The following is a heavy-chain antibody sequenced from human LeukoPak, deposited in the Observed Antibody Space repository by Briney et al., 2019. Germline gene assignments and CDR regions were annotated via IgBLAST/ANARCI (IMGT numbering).Heavy chain of an antibody. CDR1: GFSFNTYW. D-gene: IGHD1-26*01. Sequence: GGSLRLSCAASGFSFNTYWMHWVRQVPGKGLVWVSRSNEDGTVTNYADSVKGRFTISRDKNTLFLQMNSLRVEDTAIYYCARDLGGRAGYWGQGSLVTVSS. CDR3: ARDLGGRAGY. CDR2: SNEDGTVT. V-gene: IGHV3-74*01. J-gene: IGHJ4*02.